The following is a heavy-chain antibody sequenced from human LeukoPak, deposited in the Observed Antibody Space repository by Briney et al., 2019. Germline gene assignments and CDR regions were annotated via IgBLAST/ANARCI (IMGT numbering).Heavy chain of an antibody. CDR1: GFTFSSYS. J-gene: IGHJ3*02. D-gene: IGHD2-15*01. CDR2: ISSSSSYI. CDR3: ARSNLAFEDLNGSCFAFDI. V-gene: IGHV3-21*01. Sequence: GGSLRLSCAASGFTFSSYSMNWVRQAPGKGLEWVSSISSSSSYIYYADSVKGRFTISRDNAKNSLYLQMNSLRAEDTAVYYCARSNLAFEDLNGSCFAFDIWGQGTMVTVSS.